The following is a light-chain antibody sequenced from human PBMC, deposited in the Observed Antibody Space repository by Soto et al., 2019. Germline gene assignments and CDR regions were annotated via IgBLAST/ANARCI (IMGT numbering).Light chain of an antibody. CDR3: QSYDGNNVV. Sequence: NFMLAQPHSVSESPGKTVTISCTRSSGSIASNHVQWYQQRPGSAPTTVIYKDNQRPSGVPDRFSGSIDSSSNSASLTISGLKTEDEADYYCQSYDGNNVVFGGGTKLTVL. CDR1: SGSIASNH. V-gene: IGLV6-57*04. J-gene: IGLJ2*01. CDR2: KDN.